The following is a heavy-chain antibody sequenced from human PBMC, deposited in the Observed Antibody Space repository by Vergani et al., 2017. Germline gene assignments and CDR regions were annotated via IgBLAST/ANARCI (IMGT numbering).Heavy chain of an antibody. CDR1: GFTFSSYA. J-gene: IGHJ6*02. V-gene: IGHV3-23*01. Sequence: EVQLLESGGGLVQPGGSLRLSCAASGFTFSSYAMSWVRQAPGKGLEWVSAISGSGGSTYYADSVKGRFTISRDNSKNTLYLQMNSLRAEDTAVYYCAMDVWNYYSGMDVWGQGTTVTVSS. CDR2: ISGSGGST. D-gene: IGHD3-3*01. CDR3: AMDVWNYYSGMDV.